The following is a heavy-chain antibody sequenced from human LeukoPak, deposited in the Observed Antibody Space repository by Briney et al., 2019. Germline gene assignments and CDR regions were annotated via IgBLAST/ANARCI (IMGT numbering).Heavy chain of an antibody. CDR1: GYNFSIYW. Sequence: GESLNISCKASGYNFSIYWIGWVRQMPGKGLEWMAIIYPGDSDARYSPSFQGQVTITADQSIKTAYLHWNSLKASDTAIYYCARLLSTGWFNDAFEIWGQGTRVSVSS. D-gene: IGHD6-19*01. J-gene: IGHJ3*02. CDR2: IYPGDSDA. V-gene: IGHV5-51*01. CDR3: ARLLSTGWFNDAFEI.